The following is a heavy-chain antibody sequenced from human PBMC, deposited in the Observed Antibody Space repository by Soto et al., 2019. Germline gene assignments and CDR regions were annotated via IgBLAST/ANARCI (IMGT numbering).Heavy chain of an antibody. Sequence: LRLSCAASGFTFTRYSTNWVRQAPGKGLEWVSSISSTTNYIYYGDSMKGRFTISRDDAKNSLYLEMNSLRVEDTAVYYCARESEDLTSNFDYWGQGTLVTVSS. V-gene: IGHV3-21*06. CDR1: GFTFTRYS. J-gene: IGHJ4*02. CDR3: ARESEDLTSNFDY. CDR2: ISSTTNYI.